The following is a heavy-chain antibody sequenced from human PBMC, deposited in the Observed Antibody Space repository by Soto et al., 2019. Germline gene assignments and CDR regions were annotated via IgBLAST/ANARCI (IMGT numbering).Heavy chain of an antibody. V-gene: IGHV1-69*13. CDR1: GGIFGNYG. CDR2: IIPLFGKP. CDR3: ALFESDDDVWGSFRS. D-gene: IGHD3-16*01. J-gene: IGHJ5*02. Sequence: GASVKVSCKASGGIFGNYGFSWVRQAPGQGLEWMGGIIPLFGKPSYAQKFQGRLIISADASTNRAYLDLYSLTTEDAGIYYCALFESDDDVWGSFRSWGQGTPVTVSS.